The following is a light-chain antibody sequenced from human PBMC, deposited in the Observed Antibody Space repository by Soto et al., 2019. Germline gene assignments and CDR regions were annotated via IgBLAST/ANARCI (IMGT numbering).Light chain of an antibody. CDR1: QIVSTNW. CDR3: QQYDSSWT. J-gene: IGKJ1*01. V-gene: IGKV3-20*01. CDR2: DAS. Sequence: EIVLTQSPGTLSLSPGERATLSCRASQIVSTNWLAWYQQKPGQAPILLIYDASRRATGIPDRFSGSGSGTDVTRTISRLEPEDFAVYYWQQYDSSWTFGQGTKVEIK.